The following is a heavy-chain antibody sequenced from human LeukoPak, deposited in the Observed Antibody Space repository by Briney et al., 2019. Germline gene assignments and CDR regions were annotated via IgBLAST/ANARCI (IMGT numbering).Heavy chain of an antibody. J-gene: IGHJ4*02. Sequence: GGSLRLSCAASGFTFSSYGMHWVRQAPGKGLEREAVIWYDGSNKYYADSVKGRFTISRDNSKNTLYLQMNSLRAEDTAVYYCARDSLRYCSGGSCYVHYWGQGTLVTVSS. V-gene: IGHV3-33*01. D-gene: IGHD2-15*01. CDR2: IWYDGSNK. CDR1: GFTFSSYG. CDR3: ARDSLRYCSGGSCYVHY.